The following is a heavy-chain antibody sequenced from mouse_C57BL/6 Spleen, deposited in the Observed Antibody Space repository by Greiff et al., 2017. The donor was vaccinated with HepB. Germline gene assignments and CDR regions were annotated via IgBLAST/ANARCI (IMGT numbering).Heavy chain of an antibody. J-gene: IGHJ2*01. D-gene: IGHD1-1*01. Sequence: VQLKESGPGLVKPSQSLSLTCSVTGYSITSGYYWNWIRQFPGNKLEWMGYISYDGSNNYNPSLKNRISITRDTSKNQFFLKLNSVTTEDTATYYCARDGGRGGFDYWGQGTTLTVSS. CDR1: GYSITSGYY. CDR2: ISYDGSN. CDR3: ARDGGRGGFDY. V-gene: IGHV3-6*01.